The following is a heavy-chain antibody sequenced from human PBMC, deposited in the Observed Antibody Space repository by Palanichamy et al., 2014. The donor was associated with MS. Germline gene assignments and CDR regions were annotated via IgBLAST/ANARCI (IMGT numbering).Heavy chain of an antibody. CDR3: ARGFNLNYFDY. J-gene: IGHJ4*02. CDR1: GDSFTSGSYY. CDR2: VYYSGTT. V-gene: IGHV4-39*02. D-gene: IGHD3-10*01. Sequence: QLQLQESGPGLVKPSETLSLTCAVTGDSFTSGSYYWGWIRQPPGKGLEWIGTVYYSGTTYYNPSLMSRVTISVDSSNNLFSLRLTSVIAADTVVYYCARGFNLNYFDYWGQGTLVTVSS.